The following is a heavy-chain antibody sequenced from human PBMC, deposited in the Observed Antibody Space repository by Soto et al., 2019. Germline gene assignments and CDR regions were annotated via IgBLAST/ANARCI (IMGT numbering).Heavy chain of an antibody. CDR2: IFSNDEK. D-gene: IGHD6-13*01. V-gene: IGHV2-26*01. J-gene: IGHJ5*02. Sequence: QVTLKESGPVLVKPTETLTLTCTVSGFSLSNARMGVSWIRQPPGKALEWLAHIFSNDEKSYSTSLKSRLTISKDISKSQVVLTMTNMDPVDTATYYCARILYSSSWYRGDGWFDPWGQGTLVTVSS. CDR3: ARILYSSSWYRGDGWFDP. CDR1: GFSLSNARMG.